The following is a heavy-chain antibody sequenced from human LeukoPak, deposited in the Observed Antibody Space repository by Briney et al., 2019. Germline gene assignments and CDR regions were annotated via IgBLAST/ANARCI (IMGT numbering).Heavy chain of an antibody. J-gene: IGHJ5*02. CDR3: AKSPSGRGGYNWFDP. V-gene: IGHV4-4*07. CDR2: VYTSGST. CDR1: GGSISGYY. D-gene: IGHD3-16*01. Sequence: PSETLSLTCTVPGGSISGYYWSWIRQPAGKGLEWIGRVYTSGSTNYNPSLKSRVTMSIDTSKNQFSLNLSSVTAADTAVYYCAKSPSGRGGYNWFDPWGQGTLVTVSS.